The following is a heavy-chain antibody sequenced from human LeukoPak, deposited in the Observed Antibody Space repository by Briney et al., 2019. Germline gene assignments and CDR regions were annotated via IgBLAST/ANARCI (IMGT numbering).Heavy chain of an antibody. CDR3: TRATTVLPDY. J-gene: IGHJ4*02. D-gene: IGHD1-26*01. Sequence: GRSLRLSCAASGFTFDDYAMHWVRQAPGKGLEWVSGISWNSGSIGYADSVKGRFTISRDNAKNSLYLQMNSLRDEDTAIYYCTRATTVLPDYWGQGTLVTVSS. CDR1: GFTFDDYA. V-gene: IGHV3-9*01. CDR2: ISWNSGSI.